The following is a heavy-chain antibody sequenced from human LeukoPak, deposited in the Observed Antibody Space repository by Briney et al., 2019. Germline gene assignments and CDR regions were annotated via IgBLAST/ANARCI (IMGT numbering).Heavy chain of an antibody. V-gene: IGHV4-39*01. J-gene: IGHJ6*02. Sequence: SETLSLTCTVSGASISSSSYYWGWIRQPPGKGLEWIGCVYYGGSTYYNPSLKSRVTISVDTSKNQLSLKLSSVTAADTAVYYCARSQGVARTNYYYGLDVWGQGTTVTVSS. CDR3: ARSQGVARTNYYYGLDV. CDR1: GASISSSSYY. CDR2: VYYGGST.